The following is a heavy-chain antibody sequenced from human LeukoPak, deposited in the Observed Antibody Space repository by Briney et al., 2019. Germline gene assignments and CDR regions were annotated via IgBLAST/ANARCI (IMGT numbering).Heavy chain of an antibody. D-gene: IGHD2-2*01. CDR1: GFTFDDYD. Sequence: PGRSLRLSCAVSGFTFDDYDMHWVRQAPGKGLELVSGISWNSGSIGYADSVKGRFTISRDNTKNSLYLRMNSLRPEDTALYYCAKGSWLTCSSRCHEYFQHWGQGTLVTVSS. CDR2: ISWNSGSI. V-gene: IGHV3-9*01. CDR3: AKGSWLTCSSRCHEYFQH. J-gene: IGHJ1*01.